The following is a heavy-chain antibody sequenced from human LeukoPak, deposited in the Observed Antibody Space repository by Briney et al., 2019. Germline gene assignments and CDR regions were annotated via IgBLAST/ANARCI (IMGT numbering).Heavy chain of an antibody. J-gene: IGHJ6*02. D-gene: IGHD3-10*01. CDR2: ISSSGSTI. CDR3: ARFYGLVPYMDV. CDR1: GFTFSDYY. Sequence: GGSLRLSCAASGFTFSDYYMSWIRQAPGKGLEWVSYISSSGSTIYYADSVKGRFTISRGNAKSSLYLQMNSLRAEDTAVYYCARFYGLVPYMDVWGQGTTVTVSS. V-gene: IGHV3-11*01.